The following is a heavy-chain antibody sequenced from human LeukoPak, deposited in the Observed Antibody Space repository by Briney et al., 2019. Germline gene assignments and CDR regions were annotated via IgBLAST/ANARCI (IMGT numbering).Heavy chain of an antibody. CDR1: GFTFSSYG. CDR3: AKADYDSSGYYSHFDY. V-gene: IGHV3-30*02. Sequence: GGSLRLSCAASGFTFSSYGMHWVRQAPGKGLEWVAFIRYDGSNKYYADSVKGRFTISRDNSKNTLYLQMNSLRAEDTAVYYCAKADYDSSGYYSHFDYWGQGTLVTVSS. CDR2: IRYDGSNK. D-gene: IGHD3-22*01. J-gene: IGHJ4*02.